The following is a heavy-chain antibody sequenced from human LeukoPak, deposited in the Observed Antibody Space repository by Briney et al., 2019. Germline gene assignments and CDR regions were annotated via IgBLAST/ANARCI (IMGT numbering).Heavy chain of an antibody. CDR1: GLTSSNYW. J-gene: IGHJ4*02. V-gene: IGHV3-7*01. CDR2: IKQDGSEK. CDR3: MGGAGWLVDY. D-gene: IGHD2-15*01. Sequence: GGSLRLSCAASGLTSSNYWMKWVGQAPGKGLEWVAIIKQDGSEKFVNSVEGRFTISRDNAKNSLDLQMNSLRVEDTAVYYCMGGAGWLVDYWGQGTLVTVSS.